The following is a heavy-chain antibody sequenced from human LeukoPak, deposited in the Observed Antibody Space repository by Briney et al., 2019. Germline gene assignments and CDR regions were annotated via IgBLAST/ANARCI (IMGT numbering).Heavy chain of an antibody. CDR2: INTSGGST. Sequence: APVKVSCKASGYTFTSYYMHWVRQAPGQGLEWMGIINTSGGSTSYAQKFQGRVTMTRDTSTSTVYMELSSLRSEDTAVYYCARDMYLPPMVRENWFDPWGQGTLVAVSS. CDR3: ARDMYLPPMVRENWFDP. V-gene: IGHV1-46*03. D-gene: IGHD3-10*01. J-gene: IGHJ5*02. CDR1: GYTFTSYY.